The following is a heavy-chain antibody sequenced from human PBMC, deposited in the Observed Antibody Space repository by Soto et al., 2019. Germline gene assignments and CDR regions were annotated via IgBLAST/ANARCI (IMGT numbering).Heavy chain of an antibody. Sequence: GGSLRLSCAASGFTFSRYWMSWVRQAPGKGLEWVANIKEDGSEKFYVDSVKGRFTVYRDNAKNSMYLQMSSLRGEDTAVYYCTRDYSRSCYDYWGQGTRVTVSS. J-gene: IGHJ4*02. D-gene: IGHD1-26*01. CDR1: GFTFSRYW. CDR3: TRDYSRSCYDY. V-gene: IGHV3-7*05. CDR2: IKEDGSEK.